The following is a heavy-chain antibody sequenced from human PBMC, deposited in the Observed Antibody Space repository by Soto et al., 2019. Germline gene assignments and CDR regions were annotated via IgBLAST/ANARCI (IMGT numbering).Heavy chain of an antibody. CDR3: AGPSSCWSAHTGPGYFDL. CDR2: IYSGGST. V-gene: IGHV3-53*02. J-gene: IGHJ2*01. D-gene: IGHD6-19*01. CDR1: GFTVSSNY. Sequence: EVQLVETGGGLIQPGGSLRLSCAASGFTVSSNYMSWVRQAPGQGLEWVSVIYSGGSTYYADSVKGRFTISRDNSKNTLYLQMNSLRAEDTAVYYCAGPSSCWSAHTGPGYFDLWGRGTLVTVSS.